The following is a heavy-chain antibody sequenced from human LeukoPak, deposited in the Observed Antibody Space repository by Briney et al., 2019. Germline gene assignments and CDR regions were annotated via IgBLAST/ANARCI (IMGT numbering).Heavy chain of an antibody. CDR1: SGSFSGYY. CDR3: ARDLSYYGSGTYIGGFDP. V-gene: IGHV4-59*01. Sequence: PSETLSLTCAVYSGSFSGYYWSWIRQPPGKGLEWIGYIYYSGSTNYNPSLKSRVTISVDTSKNQFSLKLSSVTAADTAVYYCARDLSYYGSGTYIGGFDPWGQGTLVTVSS. D-gene: IGHD3-10*01. J-gene: IGHJ5*02. CDR2: IYYSGST.